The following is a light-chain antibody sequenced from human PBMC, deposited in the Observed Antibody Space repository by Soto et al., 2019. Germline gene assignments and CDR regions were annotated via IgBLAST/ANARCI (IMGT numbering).Light chain of an antibody. Sequence: IVMTQSPDSLAVSLGERAAIDCKSSQSLLSGSNDRNYLAWFQQKPGHPPKALLFWASTRESGVSDRFSGSGSGTDLTLTISNLQAEDVAVYYCQQYYNSPITFGQGTRLEI. CDR2: WAS. J-gene: IGKJ5*01. CDR1: QSLLSGSNDRNY. CDR3: QQYYNSPIT. V-gene: IGKV4-1*01.